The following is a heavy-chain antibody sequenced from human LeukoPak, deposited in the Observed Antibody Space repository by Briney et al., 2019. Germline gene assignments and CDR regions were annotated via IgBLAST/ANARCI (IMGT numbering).Heavy chain of an antibody. CDR1: GYTFTSYA. J-gene: IGHJ4*02. V-gene: IGHV7-4-1*02. CDR2: INTNTGNP. Sequence: ASVKVSCKASGYTFTSYAMNWVRQAPGQGLEWMEWINTNTGNPTYAQGFTGRFVFSLDTSVSTAYLQISSLKAEDTAVYYCARGWIQLGGYYFDYWGQGTLVTVSS. CDR3: ARGWIQLGGYYFDY. D-gene: IGHD5-18*01.